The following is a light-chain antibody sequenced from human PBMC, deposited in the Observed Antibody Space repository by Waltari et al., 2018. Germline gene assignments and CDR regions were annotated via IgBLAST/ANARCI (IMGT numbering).Light chain of an antibody. J-gene: IGLJ2*01. Sequence: QLVLTQSPSASASLGASVKLTCTLNSGHSNYAIARHQQQPEKGPRYLMKLNSDGSHSKGDGIPDRFSGSSSGAERYLTISSLQSEDEADYYCQTWGTGIQVFGGGTKLTVL. CDR1: SGHSNYA. CDR2: LNSDGSH. V-gene: IGLV4-69*01. CDR3: QTWGTGIQV.